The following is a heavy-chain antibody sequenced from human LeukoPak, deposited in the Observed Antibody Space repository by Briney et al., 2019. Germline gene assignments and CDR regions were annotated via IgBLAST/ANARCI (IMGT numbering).Heavy chain of an antibody. CDR2: ISGSGGST. V-gene: IGHV3-23*01. CDR3: AKDLSYGMDV. J-gene: IGHJ6*02. CDR1: GFTFSSYA. D-gene: IGHD3-9*01. Sequence: GGSLRLSCTASGFTFSSYAMSWVRQAPGKGLEWVSAISGSGGSTYYADSVKGRFTISRDNSKNTLYLQMKSLRAEDTALYYCAKDLSYGMDVWGQGTTVTISS.